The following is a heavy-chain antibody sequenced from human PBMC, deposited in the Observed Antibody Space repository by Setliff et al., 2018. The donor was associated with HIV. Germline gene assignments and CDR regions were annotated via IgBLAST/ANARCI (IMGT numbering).Heavy chain of an antibody. Sequence: ASVKVSCKASGYTFTDYYIHWVRQAPGQGLEWMGWINPNSGGTNYAQRFQGRVTMTRDTSIGTAYMELRRLRSDDTAVYYCAREERYYDGKGALDYWGQGMLVTVSS. CDR2: INPNSGGT. CDR1: GYTFTDYY. D-gene: IGHD3-22*01. CDR3: AREERYYDGKGALDY. J-gene: IGHJ4*02. V-gene: IGHV1-2*02.